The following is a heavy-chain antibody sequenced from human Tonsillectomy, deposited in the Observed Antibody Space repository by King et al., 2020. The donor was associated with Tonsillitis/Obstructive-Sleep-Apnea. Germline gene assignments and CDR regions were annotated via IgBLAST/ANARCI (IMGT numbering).Heavy chain of an antibody. CDR3: ARTDYFKYYYYGMDV. Sequence: HVQLVESGGGVVQPGRSLRLSCAASGFTFSNYGMHWVRQAPGKGLEWVAVIWYDGSNKYYADSVKGRFTISRDNSKNTLYLQMNSLRAGDTAVYYCARTDYFKYYYYGMDVWGQGTTVTVSS. CDR2: IWYDGSNK. J-gene: IGHJ6*02. CDR1: GFTFSNYG. V-gene: IGHV3-33*01. D-gene: IGHD2/OR15-2a*01.